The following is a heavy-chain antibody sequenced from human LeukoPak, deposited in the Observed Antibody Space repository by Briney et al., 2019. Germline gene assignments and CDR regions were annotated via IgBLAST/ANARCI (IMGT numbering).Heavy chain of an antibody. Sequence: PGGSLRLSCAASGFTFSSYAMSWVRQAPGKGLEWVSYISSSGSTIYYADSVKGRFTISRDNAKNSLYLQMNSLRAEDTAVYYCARGSYGSGSYYNMDVWGKGTTVTVSS. J-gene: IGHJ6*03. CDR2: ISSSGSTI. D-gene: IGHD3-10*01. CDR1: GFTFSSYA. V-gene: IGHV3-48*04. CDR3: ARGSYGSGSYYNMDV.